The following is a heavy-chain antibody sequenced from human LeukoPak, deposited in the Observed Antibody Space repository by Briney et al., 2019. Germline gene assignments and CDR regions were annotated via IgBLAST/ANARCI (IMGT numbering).Heavy chain of an antibody. D-gene: IGHD6-13*01. Sequence: PGGSLRLSCTVSGFTFSSYWMSWVRQAPGKGLEWVANINQGGSDKSYVDSVKGRFTISRDNAKNSLYLQMNSLRAEDMALYYCAKGLSYSSSGPLDVWGKGTTVTVSS. J-gene: IGHJ6*04. CDR3: AKGLSYSSSGPLDV. CDR2: INQGGSDK. CDR1: GFTFSSYW. V-gene: IGHV3-7*03.